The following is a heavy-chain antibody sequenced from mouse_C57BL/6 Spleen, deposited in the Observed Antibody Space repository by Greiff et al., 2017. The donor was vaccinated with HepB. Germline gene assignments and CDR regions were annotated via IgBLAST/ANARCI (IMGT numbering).Heavy chain of an antibody. D-gene: IGHD1-1*01. V-gene: IGHV1-50*01. Sequence: QVQLQQSGAELVKPGASVKLSCKASGYTFTSYWMQWVKQRPGQGLEWIGEIDPSDSYTNYNQKFKGKATLTVDTSSSTAYMQLSNLTSEDSAVYCGAIGDARYGFAYWGQGTLVTVSA. CDR2: IDPSDSYT. J-gene: IGHJ3*01. CDR3: AIGDARYGFAY. CDR1: GYTFTSYW.